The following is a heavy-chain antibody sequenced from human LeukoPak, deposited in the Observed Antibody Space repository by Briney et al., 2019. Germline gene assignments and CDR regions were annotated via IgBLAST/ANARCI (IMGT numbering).Heavy chain of an antibody. Sequence: ASVKVSCKASGYSFTDKYMHWVRQAPGQGLEWMGWINPNSGGTNYAQKFQGRVTLTRDTSINTAYMDLSRLRSDDTAVYYCAARRSGSYCFDYWGQGTLVTVSS. J-gene: IGHJ4*02. CDR1: GYSFTDKY. CDR2: INPNSGGT. CDR3: AARRSGSYCFDY. V-gene: IGHV1-2*02. D-gene: IGHD2-15*01.